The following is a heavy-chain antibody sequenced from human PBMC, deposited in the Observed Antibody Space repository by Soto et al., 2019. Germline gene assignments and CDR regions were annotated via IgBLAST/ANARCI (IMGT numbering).Heavy chain of an antibody. CDR2: ISGSGDST. V-gene: IGHV3-23*01. CDR1: GFTFSSYA. CDR3: AKGVPGIAVAGTGYFQH. J-gene: IGHJ1*01. Sequence: GGSLRLSCAASGFTFSSYAMIWVRQAQGKGLEWVSGISGSGDSTYYADSVKGRFTISRDNSKNTLYLQMNSLRAEDTAVYYCAKGVPGIAVAGTGYFQHWGQGTLVTVSS. D-gene: IGHD6-19*01.